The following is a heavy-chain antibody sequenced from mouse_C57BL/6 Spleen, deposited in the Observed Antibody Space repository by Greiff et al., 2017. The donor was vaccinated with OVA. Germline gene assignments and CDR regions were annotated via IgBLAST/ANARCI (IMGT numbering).Heavy chain of an antibody. V-gene: IGHV1-80*01. CDR1: GYAFSSYW. Sequence: QVQLQQSGAELVKPGASVTISCKASGYAFSSYWMNWVKQRPGKGLEWIGQIYPGDGATNYNGKFKGKATLTADKSSSTAYMQLSSLTSEDSAVYFCARRSLYYYIYAMDYWGQGTSVTVSS. J-gene: IGHJ4*01. CDR2: IYPGDGAT. CDR3: ARRSLYYYIYAMDY. D-gene: IGHD1-1*01.